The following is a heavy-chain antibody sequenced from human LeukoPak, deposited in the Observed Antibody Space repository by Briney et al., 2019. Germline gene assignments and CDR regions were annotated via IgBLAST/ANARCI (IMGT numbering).Heavy chain of an antibody. CDR1: GFSFSTYA. D-gene: IGHD6-25*01. CDR2: ISSNGGST. CDR3: AKDGAGSSAYYYFEY. J-gene: IGHJ4*02. Sequence: GGSLGLSCAASGFSFSTYAMHWVRQAPGKGLEYVSTISSNGGSTYYVNSVKGRFTISRDNSKDTLYLQLGSLRGEDTAVYYCAKDGAGSSAYYYFEYWGLGTLVTVSS. V-gene: IGHV3-64*01.